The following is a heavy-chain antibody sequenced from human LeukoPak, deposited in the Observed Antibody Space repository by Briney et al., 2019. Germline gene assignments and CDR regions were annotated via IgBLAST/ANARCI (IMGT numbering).Heavy chain of an antibody. V-gene: IGHV1-18*01. CDR3: ARGYDDNSRCFDY. J-gene: IGHJ4*02. D-gene: IGHD5-12*01. Sequence: ASVKVSCKASGYTFTTYGMNWVRQAPGQGLEWMGWISAYSGHTNYARKFQGRVTMTTDTSTTTAYMELRSLTSDDTAVFYCARGYDDNSRCFDYWGQGTLVTVSS. CDR1: GYTFTTYG. CDR2: ISAYSGHT.